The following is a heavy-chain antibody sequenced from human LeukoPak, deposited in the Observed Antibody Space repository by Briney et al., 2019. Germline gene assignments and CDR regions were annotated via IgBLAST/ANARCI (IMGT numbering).Heavy chain of an antibody. J-gene: IGHJ6*02. Sequence: GGSLRLSCAASGFTFSSYAKHWVRQAPGKGLEWVAVISYDGSNKYYADSVKGRFTISRDNSKNTLYLQMNSLRAEDTAVYYCARTKEPNYYYGMDVWGQGTTVTVSS. CDR3: ARTKEPNYYYGMDV. CDR2: ISYDGSNK. V-gene: IGHV3-30-3*01. D-gene: IGHD1-1*01. CDR1: GFTFSSYA.